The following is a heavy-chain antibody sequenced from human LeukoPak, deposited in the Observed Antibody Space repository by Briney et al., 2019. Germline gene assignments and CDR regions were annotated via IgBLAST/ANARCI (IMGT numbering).Heavy chain of an antibody. CDR2: ISGSGGST. V-gene: IGHV3-23*01. D-gene: IGHD6-6*01. J-gene: IGHJ4*02. Sequence: SGGSVRLSCAASGSTFSSYAMSWVRQAPGEGLEWVSAISGSGGSTYYADSVKGRFTISRYNSKNTLYLQMNSLRAEDTAVYYCAKDQGSSSGFDYWGQGTLVTVSS. CDR3: AKDQGSSSGFDY. CDR1: GSTFSSYA.